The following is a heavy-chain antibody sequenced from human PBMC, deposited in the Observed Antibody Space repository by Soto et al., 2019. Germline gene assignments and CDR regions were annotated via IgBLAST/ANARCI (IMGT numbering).Heavy chain of an antibody. J-gene: IGHJ4*02. Sequence: SETLSLTCAVSGGSISRGGYSWSWIRQPPGKGLEWIGYIYHSGSTYYNPSLKGRVTISVDRSKNQFSLKLSSVTAADTAVYYCARRYGGNFDYWGQGTLVTVSS. V-gene: IGHV4-30-2*02. CDR3: ARRYGGNFDY. D-gene: IGHD3-16*01. CDR2: IYHSGST. CDR1: GGSISRGGYS.